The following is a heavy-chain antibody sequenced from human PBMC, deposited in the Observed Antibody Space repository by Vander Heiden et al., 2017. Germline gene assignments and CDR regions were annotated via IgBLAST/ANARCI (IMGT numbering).Heavy chain of an antibody. CDR1: GYSFTSYW. CDR3: ARHRGRNYYYYGMDV. J-gene: IGHJ6*02. Sequence: EVQLVQSGAEVKKPGESLKISCKGSGYSFTSYWIGWVRQMPGKGLEWMGIIYPGDSDTRYSPAGQGQVTISADKSISTAYMQWSSLKDADTAMYYCARHRGRNYYYYGMDVWGQGNTVTVSS. V-gene: IGHV5-51*01. CDR2: IYPGDSDT.